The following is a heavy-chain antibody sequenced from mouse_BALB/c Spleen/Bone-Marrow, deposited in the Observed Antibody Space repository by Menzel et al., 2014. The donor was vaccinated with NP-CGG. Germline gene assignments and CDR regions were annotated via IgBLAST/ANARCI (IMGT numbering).Heavy chain of an antibody. D-gene: IGHD1-1*01. J-gene: IGHJ2*01. V-gene: IGHV1S130*01. CDR1: GYTFTSSC. Sequence: QVHVKQSGSELVRPGASVKLSCKASGYTFTSSCIHWAKLRPGQGLEWIGEIHPNSGNTNYNEKFKGKATLTVDTSSSTGYVALNSLTSEDSAVYYCARLSSYAWYFDFWGQGTTLTVSS. CDR2: IHPNSGNT. CDR3: ARLSSYAWYFDF.